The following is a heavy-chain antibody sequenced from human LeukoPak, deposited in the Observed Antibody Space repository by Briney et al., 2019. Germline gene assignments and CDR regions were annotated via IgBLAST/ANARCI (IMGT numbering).Heavy chain of an antibody. Sequence: SETLSLTCTVSGGSISSDGYYWSWIRQPPGKGLEWIGYIYHSGSTYYNPSLKSRVTISVDRSKNQFSLKLSSVTAADTAVYYCARELGEYSYGYGRYNWFDPWGQGTLVTVSS. CDR1: GGSISSDGYY. CDR3: ARELGEYSYGYGRYNWFDP. J-gene: IGHJ5*02. V-gene: IGHV4-30-2*01. CDR2: IYHSGST. D-gene: IGHD5-18*01.